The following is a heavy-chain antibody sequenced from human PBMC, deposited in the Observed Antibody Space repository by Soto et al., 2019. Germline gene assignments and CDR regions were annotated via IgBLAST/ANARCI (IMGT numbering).Heavy chain of an antibody. CDR1: GFTFSSYA. CDR3: ARRVGATNFDY. V-gene: IGHV3-23*01. Sequence: GGSLRLSCAASGFTFSSYAITWVRQAPGKGLEWVSAISGGGGYTHYADSVKGRFTISRDNSKNTLYLQMNSLRAEDTAVYYCARRVGATNFDYWGQGTLVTVSS. J-gene: IGHJ4*02. D-gene: IGHD1-26*01. CDR2: ISGGGGYT.